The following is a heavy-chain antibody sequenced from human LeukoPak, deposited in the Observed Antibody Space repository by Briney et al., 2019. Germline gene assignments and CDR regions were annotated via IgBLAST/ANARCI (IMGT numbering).Heavy chain of an antibody. CDR3: ARVRRSRDGYNLYYFDY. CDR1: GDSISSYSYY. Sequence: PLETLSVTCTVSGDSISSYSYYWAWIRQPPGRGLESIGSILFRGATYYNPSLKSRVTISVDTSKNQFSLKLSSVTAADTAVYYCARVRRSRDGYNLYYFDYWGQGTLVTVSS. CDR2: ILFRGAT. D-gene: IGHD5-24*01. V-gene: IGHV4-39*07. J-gene: IGHJ4*02.